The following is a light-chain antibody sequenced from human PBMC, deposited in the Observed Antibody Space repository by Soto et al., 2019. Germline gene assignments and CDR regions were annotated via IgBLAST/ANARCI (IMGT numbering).Light chain of an antibody. V-gene: IGLV2-14*01. CDR1: SSDVGGYNY. Sequence: QSVLTQPASVSGSPGQSITISCTGTSSDVGGYNYVSWYQQHPVKAPKLMIYDVTNRPSGVPDRFSGSKSGNTASLTISGLQAEDEADYYCSSYTCSSTPYVFGTGTKVTVL. J-gene: IGLJ1*01. CDR3: SSYTCSSTPYV. CDR2: DVT.